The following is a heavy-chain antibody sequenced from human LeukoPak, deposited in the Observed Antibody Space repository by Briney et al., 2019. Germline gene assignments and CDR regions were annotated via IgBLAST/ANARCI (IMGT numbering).Heavy chain of an antibody. Sequence: ASVKVSCKASGYTFTSYYMHWVRQAPGQGLEWMGIINPSGGSTSNAQKFQGRVTMTRDTSTSTVYMELSSLGSEDTAVYYCARAQLTTLFDYWGQGTLVTVSS. D-gene: IGHD3-22*01. V-gene: IGHV1-46*01. CDR1: GYTFTSYY. CDR2: INPSGGST. J-gene: IGHJ4*02. CDR3: ARAQLTTLFDY.